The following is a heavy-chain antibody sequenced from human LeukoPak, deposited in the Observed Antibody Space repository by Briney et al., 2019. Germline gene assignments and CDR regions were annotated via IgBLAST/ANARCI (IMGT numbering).Heavy chain of an antibody. CDR3: AGRKVAAAGSGYYYYGMDV. V-gene: IGHV4-30-2*01. Sequence: SETLSLTCTVSGGSISSGGYYWSWIRQPPGKGLEWIGYIYHSGSTYYNPSLKSRVTISVDRSKNQFSLKLSSVTAADTAVYYCAGRKVAAAGSGYYYYGMDVWGQGTTVTVSS. D-gene: IGHD6-13*01. CDR2: IYHSGST. CDR1: GGSISSGGYY. J-gene: IGHJ6*02.